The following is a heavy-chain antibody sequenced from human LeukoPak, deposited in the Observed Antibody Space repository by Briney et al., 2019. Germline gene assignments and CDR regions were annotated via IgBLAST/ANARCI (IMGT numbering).Heavy chain of an antibody. D-gene: IGHD2-21*01. Sequence: PSETLSLTCAVYGGSFSGYYWSWIRQPPGKGLEWIGEINHSGSTNYNSSLKSRVTISVDTSKNQFSLKLSSVTAADTAVYYCARGRLWWRHWGQGTLVTVSS. V-gene: IGHV4-34*01. CDR1: GGSFSGYY. CDR3: ARGRLWWRH. CDR2: INHSGST. J-gene: IGHJ4*02.